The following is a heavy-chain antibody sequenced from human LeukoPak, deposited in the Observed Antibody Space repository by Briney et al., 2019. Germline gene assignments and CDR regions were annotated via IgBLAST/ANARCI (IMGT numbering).Heavy chain of an antibody. J-gene: IGHJ4*02. CDR3: AKDGRGAYYDFWSGYPDDFDY. CDR1: GFTFSSYW. CDR2: ISGDGRNI. V-gene: IGHV3-74*01. Sequence: GGSLRLSCVASGFTFSSYWMHWVRQDPRKGLVWVSRISGDGRNINYADSVRGRFTISRDNAKNTLYLQMNSLRAEDTAVYYCAKDGRGAYYDFWSGYPDDFDYWGQGTLVTVSS. D-gene: IGHD3-3*01.